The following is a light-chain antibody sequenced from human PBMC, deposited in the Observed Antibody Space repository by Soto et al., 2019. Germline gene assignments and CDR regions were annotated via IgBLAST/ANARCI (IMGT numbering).Light chain of an antibody. J-gene: IGKJ1*01. CDR3: QQYYGTTRT. Sequence: DVVGSQSPLSVPVTLGQAASISWWSSQSLVHRDGNTYLSWFRQSPGQPPRRXXYKVSTRESGVPDRFSVSGSGTDFTLTISSLKAEDVAVYYCQQYYGTTRTFCQGTKVDIK. CDR2: KVS. CDR1: QSLVHRDGNTY. V-gene: IGKV2-30*02.